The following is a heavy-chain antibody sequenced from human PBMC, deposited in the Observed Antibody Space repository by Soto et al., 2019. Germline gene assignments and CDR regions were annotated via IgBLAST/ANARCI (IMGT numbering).Heavy chain of an antibody. D-gene: IGHD2-2*01. J-gene: IGHJ5*02. V-gene: IGHV4-31*03. CDR2: IYYSGST. CDR3: ARLEVPAADMEVGIWFDP. CDR1: GGSISSGGYY. Sequence: SETLSLTCTVSGGSISSGGYYWSWIRQHPGKGLEWIGYIYYSGSTYYNPSLKSRVTISVDTSKNQFSLKLSSVTAADTAVYYCARLEVPAADMEVGIWFDPWGQGTLVTVSS.